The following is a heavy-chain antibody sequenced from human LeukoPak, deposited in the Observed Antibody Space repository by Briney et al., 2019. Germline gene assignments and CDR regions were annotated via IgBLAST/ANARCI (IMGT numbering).Heavy chain of an antibody. CDR3: ARAADGDDDYFDY. D-gene: IGHD4-17*01. V-gene: IGHV3-30-3*01. CDR1: GFTSSSYA. Sequence: GGSLRLSCAASGFTSSSYAMHWVRQAPGKGLEWVAVISYDGSNKYYADSVKGRFTISRDNSKNTLYLQMNSLRAEDTAVYYCARAADGDDDYFDYWGQGTLVTVSS. J-gene: IGHJ4*02. CDR2: ISYDGSNK.